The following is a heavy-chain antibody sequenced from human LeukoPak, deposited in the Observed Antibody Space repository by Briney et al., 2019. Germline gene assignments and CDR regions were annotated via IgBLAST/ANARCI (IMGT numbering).Heavy chain of an antibody. Sequence: PGGSLRLSCAASGFTFSSYEMNWVRQAPGKGLVWVSYISSSGSTIYYADSVKGRFTVSRDNARNTLYLQMNSLRAEDTAVYYCARARWYSCDYWGQGTLVTVSS. D-gene: IGHD6-13*01. CDR3: ARARWYSCDY. V-gene: IGHV3-48*03. CDR2: ISSSGSTI. J-gene: IGHJ4*02. CDR1: GFTFSSYE.